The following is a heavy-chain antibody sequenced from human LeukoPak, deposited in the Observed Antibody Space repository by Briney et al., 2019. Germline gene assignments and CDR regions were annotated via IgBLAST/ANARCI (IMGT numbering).Heavy chain of an antibody. Sequence: GGGPRLSCAASGFTLNSYCNHWGRQAPGKGGGGGGGILYDGSNKYYADSVKGRFTISRDNSKNTLYLQMNSLRAEDTAVYYCAKDGARKVGYSYGYYYYYGMDVWGKGTTVTVSS. J-gene: IGHJ6*04. V-gene: IGHV3-30*18. CDR1: GFTLNSYC. D-gene: IGHD5-18*01. CDR2: ILYDGSNK. CDR3: AKDGARKVGYSYGYYYYYGMDV.